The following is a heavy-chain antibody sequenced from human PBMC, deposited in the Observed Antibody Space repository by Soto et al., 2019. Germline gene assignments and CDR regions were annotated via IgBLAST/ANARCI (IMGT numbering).Heavy chain of an antibody. V-gene: IGHV1-69*06. J-gene: IGHJ4*02. CDR2: TGSGTGPG. D-gene: IGHD2-15*01. Sequence: ASVKVSCKASGGSLSTNPISWVRQAPGQGLEWMGGTGSGTGPGNHAQKFQGRLTVTADKSTSTVYMELTNLSSEDTAVYYCARRDSGGFYRFFGSWGQGTLVTVSS. CDR3: ARRDSGGFYRFFGS. CDR1: GGSLSTNP.